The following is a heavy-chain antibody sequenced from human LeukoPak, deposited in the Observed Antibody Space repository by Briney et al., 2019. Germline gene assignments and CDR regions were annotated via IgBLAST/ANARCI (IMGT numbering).Heavy chain of an antibody. D-gene: IGHD6-13*01. V-gene: IGHV3-30*03. J-gene: IGHJ4*02. CDR1: GFTFSTYG. Sequence: PGGSLRLSCAASGFTFSTYGMHWVRQAPGKGLEWVAIVSYDGITKYYADSVKGRFTISRDNSKNTLFLQMNSLRPEDTAVYYCARDHPSSSNFDYWGQGTLVTVSS. CDR2: VSYDGITK. CDR3: ARDHPSSSNFDY.